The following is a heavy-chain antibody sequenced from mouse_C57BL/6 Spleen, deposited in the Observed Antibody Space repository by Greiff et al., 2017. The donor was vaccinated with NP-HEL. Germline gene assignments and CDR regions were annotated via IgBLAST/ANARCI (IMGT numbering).Heavy chain of an antibody. CDR1: GYTFTSYW. CDR2: IDPSASYT. D-gene: IGHD4-1*01. CDR3: ARSAGTFDDY. J-gene: IGHJ2*01. V-gene: IGHV1-59*01. Sequence: VQLQQPGAELVRPGTSVKLSCKASGYTFTSYWMHWVKQRPGQGLEWIGVIDPSASYTNYNQKFKGKATLTVDTSSSTAYMQLSSLTSEDSAVYYCARSAGTFDDYWGQGTTLTVSS.